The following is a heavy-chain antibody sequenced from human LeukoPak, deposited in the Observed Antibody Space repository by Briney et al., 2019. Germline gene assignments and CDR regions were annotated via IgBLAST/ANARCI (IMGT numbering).Heavy chain of an antibody. CDR3: ARVPLLGGGRSALDI. Sequence: SETLSLTCAVSGYSISSGYYWGWIRQPPGKGLEWIGSIYHSGSTYYNPSLKSRVTISVDTSKNQFSLKLSSVTAADTAVYYCARVPLLGGGRSALDIWGQGTMVTVSS. CDR2: IYHSGST. CDR1: GYSISSGYY. J-gene: IGHJ3*02. D-gene: IGHD1-26*01. V-gene: IGHV4-38-2*01.